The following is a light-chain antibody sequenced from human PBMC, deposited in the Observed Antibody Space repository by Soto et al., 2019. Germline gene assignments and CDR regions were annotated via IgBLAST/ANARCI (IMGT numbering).Light chain of an antibody. CDR1: QSVSDY. J-gene: IGKJ4*01. V-gene: IGKV3-11*01. Sequence: EIVLTQSPGTLSLSPGEGATLSCRASQSVSDYLAWYQQKPGQAPRLVIYDVSNRATAVPARFSGSGSGTDFTLTINFIEPEDFAVYYCQQRSNWPLTFGGGTKVDIK. CDR3: QQRSNWPLT. CDR2: DVS.